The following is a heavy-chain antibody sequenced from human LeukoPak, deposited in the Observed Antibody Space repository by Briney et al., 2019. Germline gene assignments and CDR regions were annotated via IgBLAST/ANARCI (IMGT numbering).Heavy chain of an antibody. J-gene: IGHJ4*02. Sequence: PSGTLSLTCAVSGGSISSSNWWSWVRQPPGKGLEWIGEIYHSGSTNYNPSLKSRVTISVDTSKNQFSLKLSSVTAADTAVYYCARDFGQIGYSYGSPFGYWGQGTLVTVSS. CDR2: IYHSGST. V-gene: IGHV4-4*02. CDR3: ARDFGQIGYSYGSPFGY. D-gene: IGHD5-18*01. CDR1: GGSISSSNW.